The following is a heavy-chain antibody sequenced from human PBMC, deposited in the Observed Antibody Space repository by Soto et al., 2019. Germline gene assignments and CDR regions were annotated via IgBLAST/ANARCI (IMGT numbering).Heavy chain of an antibody. CDR3: TRAPPGYSLGYRVDGMDV. CDR2: ISLDGSRT. CDR1: GFTLGSYW. J-gene: IGHJ6*01. V-gene: IGHV3-74*01. Sequence: EVQLVESGGGLVQPGGSLRLYCAAPGFTLGSYWMHWVRQAPGKGLVWVSHISLDGSRTTYADSVKGRFTISRDNAKSTLYLLLNSRRAADTAVYYCTRAPPGYSLGYRVDGMDVWGQGTTVIVSS. D-gene: IGHD2-21*01.